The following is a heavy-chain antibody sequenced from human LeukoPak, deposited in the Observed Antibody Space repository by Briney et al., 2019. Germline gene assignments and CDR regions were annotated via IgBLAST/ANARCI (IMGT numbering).Heavy chain of an antibody. J-gene: IGHJ4*02. V-gene: IGHV4-39*07. CDR3: SRESGAFCPFGY. CDR1: GGSVVSSSYY. CDR2: ISLRGLT. Sequence: SETLSLTCTVSGGSVVSSSYYWGWIRQPPGQGLEWIGEISLRGLTNYNPSLKSRVTMSLDKSKNLLSLNLTSVTAADTAVYYCSRESGAFCPFGYWGQGTLVTVSS. D-gene: IGHD1-26*01.